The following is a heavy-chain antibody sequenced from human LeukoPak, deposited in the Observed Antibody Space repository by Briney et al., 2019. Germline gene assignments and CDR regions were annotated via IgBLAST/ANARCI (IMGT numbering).Heavy chain of an antibody. CDR3: ARDVTALDS. CDR1: GFTFSSYG. Sequence: GGSLRLSCAASGFTFSSYGMHWVRQAPEKGLEWVANINQGGSEKYYVDSVRGRFTISRDNAKNSLYLQMNSLRAGDTAVYYCARDVTALDSWGQGTLVTVSS. D-gene: IGHD2-2*01. V-gene: IGHV3-7*01. CDR2: INQGGSEK. J-gene: IGHJ4*02.